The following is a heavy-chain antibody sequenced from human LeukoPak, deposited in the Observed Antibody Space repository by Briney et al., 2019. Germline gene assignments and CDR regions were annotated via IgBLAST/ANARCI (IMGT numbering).Heavy chain of an antibody. Sequence: SETLSLTCTVSGGSISSYYWSWIRQPPGKGLEWIGYIYYSGSTNYNPSLKSRVTISIDTSKNQFSLKLSSVTAADTAVYYCARRQRGYSFDYWGQGTLVTVSS. CDR3: ARRQRGYSFDY. CDR2: IYYSGST. D-gene: IGHD5-12*01. J-gene: IGHJ4*02. CDR1: GGSISSYY. V-gene: IGHV4-59*08.